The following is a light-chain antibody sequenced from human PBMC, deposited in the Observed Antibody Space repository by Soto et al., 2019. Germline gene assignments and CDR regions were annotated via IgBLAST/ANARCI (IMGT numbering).Light chain of an antibody. CDR1: QSINSE. Sequence: EIVMTQSPAALSLSPGERAALSCRASQSINSELAWYQQKPGQPPRLLIYGASTRATGVPARFTGSESGSEFTLTISGLQSEDFAVYYCQQGHNWPPTFVQGTRLEI. V-gene: IGKV3-15*01. J-gene: IGKJ2*01. CDR2: GAS. CDR3: QQGHNWPPT.